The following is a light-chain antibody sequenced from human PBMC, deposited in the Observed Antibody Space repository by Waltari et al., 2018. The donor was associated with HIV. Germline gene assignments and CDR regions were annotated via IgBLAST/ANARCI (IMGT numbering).Light chain of an antibody. Sequence: DIQMTQSPSSLSASVGDRVTITCRASQGISNYLAWYQQKPGKVPELLIYAAFTLQSGVPSRFSGSGSWTDFTLTISSLQPEDVATYYCQKYNSAPRTFGQGTKVEIK. CDR2: AAF. CDR1: QGISNY. CDR3: QKYNSAPRT. J-gene: IGKJ1*01. V-gene: IGKV1-27*01.